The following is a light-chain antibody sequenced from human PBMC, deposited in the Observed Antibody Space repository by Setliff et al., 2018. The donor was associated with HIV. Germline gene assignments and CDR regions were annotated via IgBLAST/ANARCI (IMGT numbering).Light chain of an antibody. Sequence: QSALTQPPSVSGAPGQRVTISCTGSRSNIGAGYDVQWYQQLPGPAPKLVMFGNSNRPSGVPDRFSDSKSGTSASLAISGLQAEDEADYYCQSYDSSLSGDVFGTGTKVTVL. CDR3: QSYDSSLSGDV. V-gene: IGLV1-40*01. J-gene: IGLJ1*01. CDR2: GNS. CDR1: RSNIGAGYD.